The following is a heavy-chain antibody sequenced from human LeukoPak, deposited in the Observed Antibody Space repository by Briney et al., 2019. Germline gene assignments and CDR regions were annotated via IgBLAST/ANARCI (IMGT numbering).Heavy chain of an antibody. V-gene: IGHV4-30-2*01. CDR3: ARGYGDYFDY. CDR2: IYHSGST. CDR1: GGSISSGGYS. D-gene: IGHD4-17*01. J-gene: IGHJ4*02. Sequence: PSETLSLTCAVFGGSISSGGYSWSWIRQPPGKGLEWIGYIYHSGSTYYNPSLKSRVTISVDRSKNQFSLRLSSVTAADTAVYYCARGYGDYFDYWGQGTLVTVSS.